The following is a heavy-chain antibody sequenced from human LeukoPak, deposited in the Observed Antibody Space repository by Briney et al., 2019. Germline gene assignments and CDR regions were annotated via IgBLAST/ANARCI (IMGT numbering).Heavy chain of an antibody. Sequence: GGSLRLSCAASGFTFSSYWMHWVRQAPGKGLEWVANIKQDGSEKYYVDSVKGRFTISRDNAKNSLYLQMNSLRAEDTAVYYCASSILTGYYTYDAFDIWGQGTMVTVSS. J-gene: IGHJ3*02. CDR3: ASSILTGYYTYDAFDI. CDR2: IKQDGSEK. D-gene: IGHD3-9*01. CDR1: GFTFSSYW. V-gene: IGHV3-7*01.